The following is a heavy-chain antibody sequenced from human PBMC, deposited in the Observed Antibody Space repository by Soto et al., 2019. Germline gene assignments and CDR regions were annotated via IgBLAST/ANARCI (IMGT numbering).Heavy chain of an antibody. Sequence: QVQLQESGTGLVKPSQTLSLTCSVSGWSISSGGYYWSWIRQPPGKGLEWIGYIYYSANTHYNPSLKGRVSISTDTSKNQFSLNLSSVTAADTAVYYCARSGVNSYYYGMDVWGQGTTVTVSS. V-gene: IGHV4-31*02. J-gene: IGHJ6*02. CDR3: ARSGVNSYYYGMDV. D-gene: IGHD3-10*01. CDR2: IYYSANT. CDR1: GWSISSGGYY.